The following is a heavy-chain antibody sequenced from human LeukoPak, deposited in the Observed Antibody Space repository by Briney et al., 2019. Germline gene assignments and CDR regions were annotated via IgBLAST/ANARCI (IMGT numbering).Heavy chain of an antibody. CDR1: GGSISSGDDY. Sequence: SQTLSLTCTVSGGSISSGDDYWSWIRQPPGKGLEWIGYIYYSGSTYYNPSLKSRVTISVDTSKNQFSLKLNSVTAADTAVYYCARQPISSSWANYNFDYWGQGTLVTVSS. V-gene: IGHV4-30-4*01. J-gene: IGHJ4*02. D-gene: IGHD6-13*01. CDR3: ARQPISSSWANYNFDY. CDR2: IYYSGST.